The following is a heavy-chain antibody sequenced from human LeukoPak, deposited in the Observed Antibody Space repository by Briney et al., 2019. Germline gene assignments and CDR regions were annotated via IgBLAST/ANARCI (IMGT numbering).Heavy chain of an antibody. CDR3: VRSAKTFDY. CDR2: IKHDGTEK. V-gene: IGHV3-7*01. Sequence: PGESLRLSCAASGFSFTTYWMSWVRQAPGKGLEWVANIKHDGTEKYCVDSVKGRFTISRDNAKNSLYLQMNSLRAEDTAVYYCVRSAKTFDYWGQGTLVTVSS. J-gene: IGHJ4*02. CDR1: GFSFTTYW.